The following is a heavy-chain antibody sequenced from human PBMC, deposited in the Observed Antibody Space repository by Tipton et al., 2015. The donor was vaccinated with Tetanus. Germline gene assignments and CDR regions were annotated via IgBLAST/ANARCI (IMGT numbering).Heavy chain of an antibody. Sequence: TLSLTCTVSGGSINNGAYTWSWIRRSPGKGLEWIGYIFHTGGTYYNPSLKSRDTISVDGPKNQFSLNLKSVTAADTAVYYCARSHGSGGLLWFDSWGQGTLVTVSS. CDR1: GGSINNGAYT. D-gene: IGHD3-10*01. V-gene: IGHV4-30-2*06. J-gene: IGHJ5*01. CDR2: IFHTGGT. CDR3: ARSHGSGGLLWFDS.